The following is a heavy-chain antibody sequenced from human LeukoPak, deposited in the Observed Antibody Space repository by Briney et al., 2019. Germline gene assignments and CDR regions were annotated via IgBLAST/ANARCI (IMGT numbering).Heavy chain of an antibody. J-gene: IGHJ1*01. D-gene: IGHD6-13*01. V-gene: IGHV1-2*02. CDR2: IKPNSGGT. Sequence: ASVKVSCKAHGYTFTGYYMHWMRQAPGQGPEWMGWIKPNSGGTKYAQKFQGGITLTRDSSIDTAYMELDRLISDDTAIYYCARGGSMEQQLAHQYWGQGTLVTVSS. CDR1: GYTFTGYY. CDR3: ARGGSMEQQLAHQY.